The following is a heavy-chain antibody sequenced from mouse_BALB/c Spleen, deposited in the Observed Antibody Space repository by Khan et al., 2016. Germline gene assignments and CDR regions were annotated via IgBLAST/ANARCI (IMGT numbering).Heavy chain of an antibody. CDR1: GFTIKDTY. J-gene: IGHJ3*01. CDR3: ARSLYEYYGDFDV. V-gene: IGHV14-3*02. Sequence: VQLKQSGADLVNPGPSVYLSCTASGFTIKDTYMHWVKQRPEQGLEWIGRIDPANGNTKYDPKLQGKATITADTSSNTAYLQFSSLTSEDTAAYYAARSLYEYYGDFDVWGEGTLVTVSS. CDR2: IDPANGNT. D-gene: IGHD1-1*01.